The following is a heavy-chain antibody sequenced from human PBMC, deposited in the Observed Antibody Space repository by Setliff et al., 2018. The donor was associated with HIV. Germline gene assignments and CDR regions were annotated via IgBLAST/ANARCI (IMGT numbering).Heavy chain of an antibody. CDR3: ARGAIQLWLRSYYYMDV. Sequence: PSETLSLTCAVYGGSFSGYYWSWIRQTPGKGLAWIGEINHSGITKYNPSLKRRVTISVDTSKNQFSLKLSSVTAADTAVYYCARGAIQLWLRSYYYMDVWGKGTTVTVSS. J-gene: IGHJ6*03. D-gene: IGHD5-18*01. V-gene: IGHV4-34*01. CDR2: INHSGIT. CDR1: GGSFSGYY.